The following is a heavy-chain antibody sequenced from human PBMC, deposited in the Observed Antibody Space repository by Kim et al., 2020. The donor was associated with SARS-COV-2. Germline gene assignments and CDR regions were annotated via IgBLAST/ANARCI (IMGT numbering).Heavy chain of an antibody. D-gene: IGHD2-2*01. Sequence: GGSLRLSCAASGFTFSDYYMSWIRQAPGKGLEWVSYISSSSSYTNYADSVKGRFTISRDNAKNSLYLQMNSLRAEDTAVYYCARLGYCSSTSCPPGDYWGQGTLVTVSS. CDR1: GFTFSDYY. J-gene: IGHJ4*02. CDR2: ISSSSSYT. CDR3: ARLGYCSSTSCPPGDY. V-gene: IGHV3-11*03.